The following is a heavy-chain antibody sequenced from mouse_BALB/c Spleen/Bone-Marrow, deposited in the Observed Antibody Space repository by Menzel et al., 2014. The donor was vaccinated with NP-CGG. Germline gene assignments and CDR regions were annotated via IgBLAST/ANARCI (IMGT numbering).Heavy chain of an antibody. Sequence: EVQLQQSGPEPVKPGASVKVSCKASGYAFTSYNMNWVKQSHGKSLEWIGYIDPYNGGTSYNQKFKGKATLTVDKSSSTAYMHLSSLTSEDSAVYYCTRNGIGNIGGAYWGQGTLVTVSA. V-gene: IGHV1S135*01. CDR2: IDPYNGGT. CDR3: TRNGIGNIGGAY. CDR1: GYAFTSYN. J-gene: IGHJ3*01. D-gene: IGHD2-14*01.